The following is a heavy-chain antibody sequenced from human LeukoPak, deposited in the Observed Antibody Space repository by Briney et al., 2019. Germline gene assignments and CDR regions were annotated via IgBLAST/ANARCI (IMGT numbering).Heavy chain of an antibody. Sequence: GRSLRLSCAASGFTFSSYAMHWVRQAPAKGLEWVAVISFDGGTTYYADSVKGRFAVSRDNSGNTLHLQMNGLRAEDTAVYYCARELREYCSSYTCIYGMDVWGLGTRVTVSS. J-gene: IGHJ6*02. CDR3: ARELREYCSSYTCIYGMDV. CDR1: GFTFSSYA. D-gene: IGHD3-16*02. CDR2: ISFDGGTT. V-gene: IGHV3-30*09.